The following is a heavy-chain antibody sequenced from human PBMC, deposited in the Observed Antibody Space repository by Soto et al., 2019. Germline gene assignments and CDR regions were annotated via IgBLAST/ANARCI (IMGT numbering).Heavy chain of an antibody. CDR2: ISTSNGKT. J-gene: IGHJ5*02. Sequence: VSVEVACKASGYTFSKFGINWVRQAPGQGLEWMGWISTSNGKTKYAPKLQGRVTMTTDTSTTTAYMELRSLRSDDTDVYYCARLPPPTHGASDKNNWFDPWRQGTLVTVSS. V-gene: IGHV1-18*04. D-gene: IGHD4-17*01. CDR3: ARLPPPTHGASDKNNWFDP. CDR1: GYTFSKFG.